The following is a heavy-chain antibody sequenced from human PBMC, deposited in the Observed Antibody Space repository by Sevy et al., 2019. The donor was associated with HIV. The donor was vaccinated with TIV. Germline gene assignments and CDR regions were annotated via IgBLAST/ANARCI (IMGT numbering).Heavy chain of an antibody. CDR2: INHSGST. CDR3: ARGGYSYGPRINNWFDP. CDR1: GGSFSGYY. J-gene: IGHJ5*02. V-gene: IGHV4-34*01. Sequence: SETLSLTCAVYGGSFSGYYWSWIRQPPGKGLEWIGEINHSGSTNYNPSLKSRVTISVDTSKNQFSLKLSSVTAADTAVYYCARGGYSYGPRINNWFDPWGQGTLVTVSS. D-gene: IGHD5-18*01.